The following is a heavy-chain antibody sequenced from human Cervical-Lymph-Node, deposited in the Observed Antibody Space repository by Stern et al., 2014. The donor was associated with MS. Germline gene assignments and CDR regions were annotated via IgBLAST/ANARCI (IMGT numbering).Heavy chain of an antibody. D-gene: IGHD5-18*01. CDR2: TSSDGRNK. CDR3: AKGGYSYGXXDY. CDR1: GFTFNIYG. V-gene: IGHV3-30*18. J-gene: IGHJ4*02. Sequence: VQLVESGGGVVQPGRSLRLSCAASGFTFNIYGMHWVRQTPGKGLEWVAATSSDGRNKFYAGSVKGRFTISRDNSRNTLYLQMNTLRGEDTAVYYCAKGGYSYGXXDYWGQGSLVTVSS.